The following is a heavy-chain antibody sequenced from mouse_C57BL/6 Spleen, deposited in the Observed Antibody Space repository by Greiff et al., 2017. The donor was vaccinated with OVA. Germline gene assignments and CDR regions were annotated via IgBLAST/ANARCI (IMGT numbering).Heavy chain of an antibody. CDR1: GYAFSSYW. V-gene: IGHV1-80*01. CDR3: ARYEVTTPWFAY. J-gene: IGHJ3*01. D-gene: IGHD2-2*01. Sequence: QVQLQQSGAELVKPGASVKISCKASGYAFSSYWMNWVKQRPGKGLEWIGQIYPGDGDTNYHGKFKGKATLTADKSSSTAYMQLSSLTSEDSAVYFCARYEVTTPWFAYWGQGTLVTVSA. CDR2: IYPGDGDT.